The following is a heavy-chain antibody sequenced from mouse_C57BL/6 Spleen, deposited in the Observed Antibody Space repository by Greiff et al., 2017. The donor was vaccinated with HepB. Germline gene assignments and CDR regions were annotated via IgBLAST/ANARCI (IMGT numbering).Heavy chain of an antibody. CDR1: GYTFTDYY. CDR3: AAIYYYGAYFDV. Sequence: EVQLQQSGPELMKPGASVKISCKASGYTFTDYYMNWVKQSHGKSLEWIGDINPNNGGTSYNQKFKGKATLTVDKSSSTAYMELRSLTSEDSAVYYCAAIYYYGAYFDVWGTGTTVTVSS. V-gene: IGHV1-26*01. CDR2: INPNNGGT. D-gene: IGHD1-1*01. J-gene: IGHJ1*03.